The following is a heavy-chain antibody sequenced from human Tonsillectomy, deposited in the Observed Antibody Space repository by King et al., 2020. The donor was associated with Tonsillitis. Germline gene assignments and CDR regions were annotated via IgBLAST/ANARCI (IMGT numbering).Heavy chain of an antibody. Sequence: QLVQSGGGLVKPGGSLRLSCAASRFTFSDYYMSWIRQAPGKGLAWVSYISSTTSYTAHADSVRGRFTISRDKAKTSLYLQMNSLRAEDTAIYYCAIETSRRAYDFWGQGTLVTVSS. CDR1: RFTFSDYY. J-gene: IGHJ4*02. V-gene: IGHV3-11*05. CDR2: ISSTTSYT. CDR3: AIETSRRAYDF.